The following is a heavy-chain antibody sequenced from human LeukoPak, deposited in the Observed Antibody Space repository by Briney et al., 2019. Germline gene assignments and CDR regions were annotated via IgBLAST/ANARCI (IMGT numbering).Heavy chain of an antibody. J-gene: IGHJ6*02. CDR1: GYTFTSYG. Sequence: ASVKVSCKASGYTFTSYGISWVRQAPGQGLEWMGWISAYNGNTNYAQKLQGRVTMTTDTSTSTAYMELRSLRSDDTAVYYCARKYHFWSGYNGMDVWGQGTTVTVSS. CDR3: ARKYHFWSGYNGMDV. D-gene: IGHD3-3*01. CDR2: ISAYNGNT. V-gene: IGHV1-18*01.